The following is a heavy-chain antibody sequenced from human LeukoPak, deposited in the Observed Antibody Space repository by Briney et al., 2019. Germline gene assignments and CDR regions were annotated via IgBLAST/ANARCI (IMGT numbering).Heavy chain of an antibody. CDR2: IYYTKNT. Sequence: SETLSLTCTVSGGSISSSSAYWGWIRQPPGKGLEWIGSIYYTKNTYYNPSLESRVTISADTSKNQFSLTLGSVSATDTAVYYCASPRGFSYGYFDYWGQGTLVSVSS. J-gene: IGHJ4*02. V-gene: IGHV4-39*01. D-gene: IGHD5-18*01. CDR3: ASPRGFSYGYFDY. CDR1: GGSISSSSAY.